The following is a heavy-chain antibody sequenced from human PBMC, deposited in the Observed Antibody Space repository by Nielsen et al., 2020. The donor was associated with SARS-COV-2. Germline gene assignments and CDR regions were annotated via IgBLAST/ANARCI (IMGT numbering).Heavy chain of an antibody. CDR2: INHSGST. Sequence: SETLSLTCAAYGGSFSGYYWSWIRQPPGKGLEWIGEINHSGSTNYNPSLKSRVTISVDTSKNQFSLKLSSVTAADTAVYYCARGHKGAAAGYYFDYWGQGTLVTVSS. V-gene: IGHV4-34*01. J-gene: IGHJ4*02. D-gene: IGHD6-13*01. CDR1: GGSFSGYY. CDR3: ARGHKGAAAGYYFDY.